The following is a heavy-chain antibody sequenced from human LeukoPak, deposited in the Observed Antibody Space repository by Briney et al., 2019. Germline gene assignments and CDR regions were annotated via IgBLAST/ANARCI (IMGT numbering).Heavy chain of an antibody. CDR1: SGGISGYS. J-gene: IGHJ4*02. D-gene: IGHD1-14*01. Sequence: SETLSLTCTFSSGGISGYSTGSSSQAPGEGLEWIGYVYYTGSTYYNPCLKSRVSISVDTSKNQFSLELRSVTAADTVVYYCARIRCGNTTRHCDYWGQGTLVTVSS. CDR3: ARIRCGNTTRHCDY. CDR2: VYYTGST. V-gene: IGHV4-59*08.